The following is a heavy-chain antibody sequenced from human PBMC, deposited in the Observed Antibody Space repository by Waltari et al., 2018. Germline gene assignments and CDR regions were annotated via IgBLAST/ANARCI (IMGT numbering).Heavy chain of an antibody. V-gene: IGHV4-34*01. CDR1: GGSFSGYY. CDR3: ARGRVAARPNYYYYYGMDV. J-gene: IGHJ6*02. CDR2: INHSGST. Sequence: QVQLQQWGAGLLKPSETLSLTCAVYGGSFSGYYWSWIRQPPGKGLEWIGEINHSGSTNYNPSLKSRVTISVDTSKNQFSLKLSSVTAADTAVYYCARGRVAARPNYYYYYGMDVWGQGTTVTVSS. D-gene: IGHD6-6*01.